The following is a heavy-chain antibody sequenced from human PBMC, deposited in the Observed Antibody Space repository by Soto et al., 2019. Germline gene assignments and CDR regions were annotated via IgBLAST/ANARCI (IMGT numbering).Heavy chain of an antibody. Sequence: ASVKVSCKASGYTFTSYGISWVRQDPGQGLEWMGWISAYNGNTNYAQKLQGRVTMTTDTSTSTAYMELRSLRSDDTAVYYCSRKGRKAVAGASLHSWGREPLVPAS. CDR2: ISAYNGNT. CDR3: SRKGRKAVAGASLHS. CDR1: GYTFTSYG. D-gene: IGHD6-19*01. V-gene: IGHV1-18*01. J-gene: IGHJ5*02.